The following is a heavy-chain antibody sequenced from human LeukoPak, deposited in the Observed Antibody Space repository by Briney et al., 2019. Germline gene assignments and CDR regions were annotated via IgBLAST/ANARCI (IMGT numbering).Heavy chain of an antibody. J-gene: IGHJ5*02. V-gene: IGHV4-30-4*01. CDR2: IYYSGST. D-gene: IGHD2-2*01. CDR1: GGSISSGDYY. Sequence: SETLSLTCTVSGGSISSGDYYWSWIRQPPGKGLEWIGYIYYSGSTYYNPSLKSRVTISVDTSKNQFSLKLSSVTAADTAVYYCARVSSSTPWMGWFDPWGQGTLVTVSS. CDR3: ARVSSSTPWMGWFDP.